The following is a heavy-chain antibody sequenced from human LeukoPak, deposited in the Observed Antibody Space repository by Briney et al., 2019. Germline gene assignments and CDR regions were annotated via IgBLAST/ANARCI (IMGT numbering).Heavy chain of an antibody. CDR1: GGSISSGDYY. Sequence: SQTLSLTCTVSGGSISSGDYYWSWIRQPPGKGLEWIGYIYYSGSTYYNPSLKSRVTISVDTSKNQFSLKLSPVTAADTAVYYCARGAGRWLQSGFDYWGQGTLVTVSS. V-gene: IGHV4-30-4*01. CDR3: ARGAGRWLQSGFDY. CDR2: IYYSGST. D-gene: IGHD5-24*01. J-gene: IGHJ4*02.